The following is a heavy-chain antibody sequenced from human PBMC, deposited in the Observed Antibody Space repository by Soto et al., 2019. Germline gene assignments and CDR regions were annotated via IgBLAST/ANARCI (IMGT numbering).Heavy chain of an antibody. CDR2: ISASDGGA. D-gene: IGHD3-10*01. CDR3: AKDSGRGYFQH. CDR1: GFTFSSYG. J-gene: IGHJ1*01. V-gene: IGHV3-23*01. Sequence: GGALRLSCAASGFTFSSYGMSWVRQAPEKGLEWVSGISASDGGAYYADSVKGRFTISRDNSENTLYLQTNSLRVEDTAVYYCAKDSGRGYFQHWGQGTLVTVSS.